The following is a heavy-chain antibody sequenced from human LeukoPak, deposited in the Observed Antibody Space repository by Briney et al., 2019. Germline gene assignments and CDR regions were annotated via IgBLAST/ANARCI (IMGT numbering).Heavy chain of an antibody. D-gene: IGHD3-10*01. J-gene: IGHJ5*02. CDR3: ARGSTLLWFGELFDFGWFDP. Sequence: SETLSLTCAVYGGSFSGYYWSWVRQPPGKGLEWIGEINHSGSTNYNPSLKSRVTISVDTSKNQFSLKLSSVTAADTAVYYCARGSTLLWFGELFDFGWFDPWGQGTLVTVSS. CDR1: GGSFSGYY. V-gene: IGHV4-34*01. CDR2: INHSGST.